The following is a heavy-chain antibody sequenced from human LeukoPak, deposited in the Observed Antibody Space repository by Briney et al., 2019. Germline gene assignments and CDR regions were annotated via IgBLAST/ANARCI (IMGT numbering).Heavy chain of an antibody. Sequence: GGSLRFSCAASGFTFSSYAMSWVRQAPGKGLKWVSAISGSGGSTYYADSVTGRFTISRDNSKNTLYLQMNSLRAEDTAVYYCAKDHGSSGSRGWFDPWGQGTLVTVSS. CDR3: AKDHGSSGSRGWFDP. V-gene: IGHV3-23*01. D-gene: IGHD6-19*01. CDR2: ISGSGGST. J-gene: IGHJ5*02. CDR1: GFTFSSYA.